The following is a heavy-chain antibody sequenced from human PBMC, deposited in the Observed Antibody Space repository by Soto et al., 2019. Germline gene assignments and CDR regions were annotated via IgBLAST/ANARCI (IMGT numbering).Heavy chain of an antibody. Sequence: QLQLQESGSGLVKPSQTLSLTCAVSGCSISSGGYSCSWIRQPPGKGLEWIGYIYHRGSTYYNPSLKSRVTISVDRSKNQFSLKLSSVTAADTAVYYCAAGGGLPRYYWGQGTLVTVSS. V-gene: IGHV4-30-2*01. D-gene: IGHD5-12*01. CDR2: IYHRGST. CDR1: GCSISSGGYS. CDR3: AAGGGLPRYY. J-gene: IGHJ4*02.